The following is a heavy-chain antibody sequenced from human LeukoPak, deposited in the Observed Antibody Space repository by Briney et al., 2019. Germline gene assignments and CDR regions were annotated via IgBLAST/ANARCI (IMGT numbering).Heavy chain of an antibody. J-gene: IGHJ5*02. V-gene: IGHV4-4*07. CDR1: GGSFSDYY. CDR3: ARESSGSKNWFDP. CDR2: IYTSGST. D-gene: IGHD6-19*01. Sequence: PSETLSLTCAVYGGSFSDYYWNWIRQPPGKGLEWIGRIYTSGSTNYNPSLKSRVTMSVDTSKNQFSLKLSSVTAADTAVYYCARESSGSKNWFDPWGQGTLVTVSS.